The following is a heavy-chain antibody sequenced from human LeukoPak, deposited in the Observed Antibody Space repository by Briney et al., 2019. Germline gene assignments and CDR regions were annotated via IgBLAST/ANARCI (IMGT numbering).Heavy chain of an antibody. V-gene: IGHV1-2*02. Sequence: GASVMVSCKTSGYTFTAYYIHWLRQAPGQGLEWMGWMNPNSGGTKYAQTFQGRVTLTRDTSISTAYLELSSLTSDDTAVYFCARQGSNSSGWYPVDDWGQGTLVTVSS. CDR3: ARQGSNSSGWYPVDD. D-gene: IGHD6-19*01. J-gene: IGHJ4*02. CDR2: MNPNSGGT. CDR1: GYTFTAYY.